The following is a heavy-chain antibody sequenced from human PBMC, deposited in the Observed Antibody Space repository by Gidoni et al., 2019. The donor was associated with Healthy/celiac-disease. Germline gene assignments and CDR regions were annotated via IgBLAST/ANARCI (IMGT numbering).Heavy chain of an antibody. CDR1: GFSLSTSGVG. J-gene: IGHJ5*02. CDR3: ARAPITGTTGGWFDP. CDR2: IYWNDDK. V-gene: IGHV2-5*01. Sequence: QITLKESGPTLVKPTQTLTLTCTFSGFSLSTSGVGVGWIRQPPGKALEWLALIYWNDDKRYSPSLKSRLTITKDTSKNQVVLTMTNMDPVDTATYYCARAPITGTTGGWFDPWGQGTLVTVSS. D-gene: IGHD1-7*01.